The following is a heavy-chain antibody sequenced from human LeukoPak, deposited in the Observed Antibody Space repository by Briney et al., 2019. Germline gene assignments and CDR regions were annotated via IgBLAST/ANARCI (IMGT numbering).Heavy chain of an antibody. CDR2: IYPDHSDI. Sequence: GESLKISCKGSGXSFTSYWIGWVRQMPGKGLEWMGIIYPDHSDIRYSPSFQGQVTISADKSISTAYLQWSSLKASDTAMYYCARGFGEFRFDYWGQGTLVTVSS. J-gene: IGHJ4*02. V-gene: IGHV5-51*01. CDR1: GXSFTSYW. CDR3: ARGFGEFRFDY. D-gene: IGHD3-10*01.